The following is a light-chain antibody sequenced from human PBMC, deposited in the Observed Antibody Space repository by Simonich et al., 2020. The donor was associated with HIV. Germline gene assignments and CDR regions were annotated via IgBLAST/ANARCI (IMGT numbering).Light chain of an antibody. CDR1: KLGDQY. CDR2: QNS. J-gene: IGLJ3*02. V-gene: IGLV3-1*01. Sequence: SYELTQPPSVSVSPGQTASITCFGDKLGDQYACWYQQKPGQSPVLVIYQNSRRPSGIPERFSGSNSGNTATLTISGTQAMDEADYYCQAWDSTQGVFGGGTKLTVL. CDR3: QAWDSTQGV.